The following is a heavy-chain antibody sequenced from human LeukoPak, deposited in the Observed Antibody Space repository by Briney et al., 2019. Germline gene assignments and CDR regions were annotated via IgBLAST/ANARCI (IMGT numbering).Heavy chain of an antibody. CDR3: AREGQPPGAFDI. CDR1: GFTFSSYS. V-gene: IGHV3-48*01. J-gene: IGHJ3*02. CDR2: ISSSSSTI. D-gene: IGHD5-18*01. Sequence: PGGSLRLSCAASGFTFSSYSMNWVRQAPGKGLEWVSYISSSSSTIYYADSVKGRFTISRDNSKNTLYLQMGSLRAEDMAVYYCAREGQPPGAFDIWGQGTMVTVSS.